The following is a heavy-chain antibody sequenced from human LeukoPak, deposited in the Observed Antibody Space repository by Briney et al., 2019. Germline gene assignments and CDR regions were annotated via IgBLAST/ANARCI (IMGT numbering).Heavy chain of an antibody. D-gene: IGHD6-6*01. Sequence: GGSLRPSCAASGFTFSIYEMNWVRQAPGKGLEWDSYIRSGSSSIFYAESVNGRFTISRDNAKNSLYLQMNSLRVEDMAVYYCARGGIAARFAYWGQGTLVTVSS. J-gene: IGHJ4*02. CDR2: IRSGSSSI. CDR1: GFTFSIYE. CDR3: ARGGIAARFAY. V-gene: IGHV3-48*03.